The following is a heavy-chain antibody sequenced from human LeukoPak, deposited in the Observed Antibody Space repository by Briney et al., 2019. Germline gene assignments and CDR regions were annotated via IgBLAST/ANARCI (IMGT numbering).Heavy chain of an antibody. CDR1: GYTLTELS. Sequence: ASVKVSCKVSGYTLTELSTHWVRQAPGKGLEWMGGFDPEDGETIYAQKFQGRVTMTEDTSTDTAYMGLSSLRSEDTAVYYCATVEYYYDSSGYYRRRYFDYWGQGTLVTVSS. J-gene: IGHJ4*02. CDR2: FDPEDGET. D-gene: IGHD3-22*01. CDR3: ATVEYYYDSSGYYRRRYFDY. V-gene: IGHV1-24*01.